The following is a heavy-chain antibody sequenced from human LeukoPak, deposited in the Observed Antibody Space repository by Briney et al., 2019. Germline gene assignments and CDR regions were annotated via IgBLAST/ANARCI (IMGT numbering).Heavy chain of an antibody. V-gene: IGHV3-33*01. CDR1: GFTFSSYG. D-gene: IGHD3-9*01. J-gene: IGHJ4*02. CDR3: ARDYRRYDILTGGLDY. CDR2: IWYDGSNK. Sequence: PGGPLRLSCAASGFTFSSYGMHGVRQAPGKGLEGVAVIWYDGSNKYYADSVKGRFTISRDNSKNTLYLQMNSLRAEDTAVYYCARDYRRYDILTGGLDYWGQGTLVTVSS.